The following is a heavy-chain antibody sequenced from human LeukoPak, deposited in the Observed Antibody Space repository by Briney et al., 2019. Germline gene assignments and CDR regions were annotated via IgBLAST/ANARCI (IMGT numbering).Heavy chain of an antibody. CDR2: IYYTGST. J-gene: IGHJ4*02. CDR1: GGSISSSNYY. Sequence: PSETLSLTCTVSGGSISSSNYYWGWIRQPPGGGLEWIGSIYYTGSTYYNPSLKSRITISVDTSKNQFSLKLSSVTAADTAVYYCARVERITMVRGVTQIFDYWGQGTLVTVSS. CDR3: ARVERITMVRGVTQIFDY. V-gene: IGHV4-39*07. D-gene: IGHD3-10*01.